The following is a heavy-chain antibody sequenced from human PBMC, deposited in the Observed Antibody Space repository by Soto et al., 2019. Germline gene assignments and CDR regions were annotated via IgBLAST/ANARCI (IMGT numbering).Heavy chain of an antibody. CDR2: IILPFGTP. CDR3: ATAPDYAGYFAD. CDR1: GGTFSNYA. V-gene: IGHV1-69*05. D-gene: IGHD2-2*01. J-gene: IGHJ4*02. Sequence: QVRPVQSGAEVKKPGSSVKVSCKASGGTFSNYAIGWVRQAPGQGLEWMGVIILPFGTPNYAQKFQGAVTLTTDESMTTVYMEVSGLRSEDPAVYYCATAPDYAGYFADWGRGTLVTVPS.